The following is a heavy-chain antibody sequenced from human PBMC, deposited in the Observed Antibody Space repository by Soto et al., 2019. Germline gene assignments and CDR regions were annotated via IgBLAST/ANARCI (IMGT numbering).Heavy chain of an antibody. Sequence: PSETLSLTCTVAGGSISSYYWSWIRQPPGKGLEWIGYIYYSGRTNYNPSLKSRVTISVDTSKNQFSLKLSSVTAADTAVYYRARTRYEHTVVRFDPWGQGTLVTVSS. CDR3: ARTRYEHTVVRFDP. CDR2: IYYSGRT. V-gene: IGHV4-59*01. D-gene: IGHD3-3*01. CDR1: GGSISSYY. J-gene: IGHJ5*02.